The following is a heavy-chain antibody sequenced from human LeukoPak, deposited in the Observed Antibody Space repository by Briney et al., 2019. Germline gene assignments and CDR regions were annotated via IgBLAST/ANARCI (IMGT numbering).Heavy chain of an antibody. J-gene: IGHJ5*02. CDR3: ARELWFANAPGSWLDP. CDR1: GDSISSGAYS. D-gene: IGHD3-10*01. CDR2: IFHTGST. Sequence: SQTLSLTCVVSGDSISSGAYSWSWIRQPPGRGLEWIGYIFHTGSTFYNPSLKSRVTISVDNSKNQFSLRLTSVTAADTAVYYCARELWFANAPGSWLDPWGQGTLVTVSS. V-gene: IGHV4-30-2*01.